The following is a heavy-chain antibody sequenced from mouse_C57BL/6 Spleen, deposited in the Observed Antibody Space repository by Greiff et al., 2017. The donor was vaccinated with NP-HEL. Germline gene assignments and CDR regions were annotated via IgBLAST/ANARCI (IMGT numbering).Heavy chain of an antibody. CDR3: ARDADGSGYFDV. D-gene: IGHD1-1*01. CDR2: ISDGGSYT. V-gene: IGHV5-4*01. CDR1: GFTFSSYA. Sequence: EVMLVESGGGLVKPGGSLKLSCAASGFTFSSYAMSWVRQTPEKRLEWVATISDGGSYTYYPDNVKGRFTISRDNAKNNLYLQMSHLKSEDTAMYYGARDADGSGYFDVWGTGTTVTVSS. J-gene: IGHJ1*03.